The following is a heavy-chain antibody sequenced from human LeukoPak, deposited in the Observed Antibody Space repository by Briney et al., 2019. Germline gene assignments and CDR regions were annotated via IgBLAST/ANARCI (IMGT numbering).Heavy chain of an antibody. CDR2: INHSGST. Sequence: SGTLSLTCAVYGGSFSGYYWSWIRQPPGKGLEGIGEINHSGSTNYNPSLKSRVTISVDTSKNQVSLKLSSVTAADTAVYYCARGLLHREDWGQGTLVTVSS. D-gene: IGHD3-16*02. CDR3: ARGLLHRED. J-gene: IGHJ4*02. V-gene: IGHV4-34*01. CDR1: GGSFSGYY.